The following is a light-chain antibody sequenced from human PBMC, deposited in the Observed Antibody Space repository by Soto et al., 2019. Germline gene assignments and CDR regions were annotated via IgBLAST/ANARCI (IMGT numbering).Light chain of an antibody. CDR2: GAS. V-gene: IGKV3-15*01. CDR3: QQYNNWPPT. J-gene: IGKJ1*01. Sequence: EIVMTQTPATLSLSPGERATLSCRASQSISSKLAWYQQKPGQAPRLLIYGASTRATGIPARFSGSGSGTEFTLTISSLQSEDFAVYYCQQYNNWPPTFGQGTKVDIK. CDR1: QSISSK.